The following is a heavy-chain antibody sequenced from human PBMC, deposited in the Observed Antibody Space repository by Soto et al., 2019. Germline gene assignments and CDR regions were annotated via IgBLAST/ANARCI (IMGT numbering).Heavy chain of an antibody. J-gene: IGHJ6*02. V-gene: IGHV3-13*01. Sequence: HPGGSLRLSCAASGFTFSSYDMHWVRQATGKGLEWVSAIGTAGDTYYPGSVKGRFTISRENAKNSLYLQMNSLRAEDTAVYYCARGANYDFWSGYYNDYYYGMDVWGQGTTVTVSS. CDR1: GFTFSSYD. CDR3: ARGANYDFWSGYYNDYYYGMDV. D-gene: IGHD3-3*01. CDR2: IGTAGDT.